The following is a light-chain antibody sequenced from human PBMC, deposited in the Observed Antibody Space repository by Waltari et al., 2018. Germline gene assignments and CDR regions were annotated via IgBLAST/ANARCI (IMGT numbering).Light chain of an antibody. Sequence: DIQMTHAPSTLSASVGDRVPITCRASQNIDSWLTWYQQKPGKAPNLLIYEASNLESGVPSRFSGSGSGTEFTLTISSLQPDDFATYYCQHYKNYPRTFGQGTEVEIK. J-gene: IGKJ1*01. CDR2: EAS. V-gene: IGKV1-5*03. CDR1: QNIDSW. CDR3: QHYKNYPRT.